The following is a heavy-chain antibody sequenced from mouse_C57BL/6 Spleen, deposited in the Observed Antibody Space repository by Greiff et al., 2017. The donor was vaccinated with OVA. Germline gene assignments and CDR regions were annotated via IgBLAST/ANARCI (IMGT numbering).Heavy chain of an antibody. CDR3: ARHYGSSRWYFDV. CDR1: GFTFSSYG. Sequence: EVKLVESGGDLVKPGGSLKLSCAASGFTFSSYGMSWVRQTPDKRLEWVATISSGGSYTYYPDSVKGRFTISRDNAKNTLYLQMSSLKSEDTAMYYCARHYGSSRWYFDVWGTGTTVTVSS. CDR2: ISSGGSYT. D-gene: IGHD1-1*01. V-gene: IGHV5-6*02. J-gene: IGHJ1*03.